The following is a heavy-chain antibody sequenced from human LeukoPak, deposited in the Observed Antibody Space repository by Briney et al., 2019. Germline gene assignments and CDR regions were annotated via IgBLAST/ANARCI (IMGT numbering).Heavy chain of an antibody. V-gene: IGHV3-23*01. D-gene: IGHD1-26*01. CDR2: ISGSGGST. CDR3: ATCGRSGSYCLGYFDY. Sequence: LPGGSLRLSCAASGFTFSSYWMHWVRQAPGKGLEWVSAISGSGGSTYYADSVKGRFTISRDNSKNTLYLQMNSLRAEDTAVYYCATCGRSGSYCLGYFDYWGQGTLVTVSS. J-gene: IGHJ4*02. CDR1: GFTFSSYW.